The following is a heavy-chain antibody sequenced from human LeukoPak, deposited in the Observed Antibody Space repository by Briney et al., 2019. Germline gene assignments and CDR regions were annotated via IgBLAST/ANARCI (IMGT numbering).Heavy chain of an antibody. D-gene: IGHD3-10*01. CDR3: AKDDAWLRFGE. CDR2: ISPSGDIT. V-gene: IGHV3-23*01. J-gene: IGHJ4*02. Sequence: GGSLRLSCAASGFTFSNHGMNWVRQAPGKGLEWVSGISPSGDITYYADSVKGRSTISRDNSKNTVYLQVISLTAEDTAVYYCAKDDAWLRFGEWSQGTLVTVSS. CDR1: GFTFSNHG.